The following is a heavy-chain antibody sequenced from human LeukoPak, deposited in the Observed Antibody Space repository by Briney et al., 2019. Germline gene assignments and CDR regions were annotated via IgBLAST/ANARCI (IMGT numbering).Heavy chain of an antibody. CDR2: IWFDGSNT. CDR3: ARGLGYSYGYGIDY. Sequence: GGSLRLSCAASGFIFSSYAMHWVRQAPGKGPEWVAIIWFDGSNTYYAESVEGRFTISRDNSKNTLYLQMNSLRAEDTAVYSCARGLGYSYGYGIDYWGQGTLVIASS. V-gene: IGHV3-33*01. J-gene: IGHJ4*02. CDR1: GFIFSSYA. D-gene: IGHD5-18*01.